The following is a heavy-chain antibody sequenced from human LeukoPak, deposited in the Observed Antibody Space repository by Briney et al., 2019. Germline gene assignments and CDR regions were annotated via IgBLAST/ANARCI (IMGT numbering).Heavy chain of an antibody. V-gene: IGHV3-53*01. J-gene: IGHJ6*02. CDR2: IYSGDNT. CDR3: ARDLIAVAGYYYGMDV. D-gene: IGHD6-19*01. Sequence: GGSLRLSCAASGFTVSSNYMSWVRQAPGKGLEWGSVIYSGDNTYYADSVKGRFTISRDNSKNTLYLQMNSLRAEDTAVYYCARDLIAVAGYYYGMDVWGQGTTVTVSS. CDR1: GFTVSSNY.